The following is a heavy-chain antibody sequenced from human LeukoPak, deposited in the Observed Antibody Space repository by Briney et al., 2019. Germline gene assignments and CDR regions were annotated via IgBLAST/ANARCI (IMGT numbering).Heavy chain of an antibody. J-gene: IGHJ6*02. Sequence: GGSLRLSCAPSGYIFRSYGMHWLRPARGKGLEGVAVISHGNISHYYAEFRRSRFTISRDSSNNPLYLQMDTLTPEDTALYYCARDRRYCSSTSCYAWPYFYGMDVWGQGTTVTVSS. CDR1: GYIFRSYG. CDR2: ISHGNISH. CDR3: ARDRRYCSSTSCYAWPYFYGMDV. V-gene: IGHV3-30*03. D-gene: IGHD2-2*01.